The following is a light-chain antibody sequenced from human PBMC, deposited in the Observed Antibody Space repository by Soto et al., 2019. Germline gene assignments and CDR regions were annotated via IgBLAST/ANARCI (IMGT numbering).Light chain of an antibody. CDR1: QTVSTNF. Sequence: EIVLTQSPGTLSLSPGERATLSCRASQTVSTNFLAWYQQKPGQAPRLLIYGASSRATGTPDRFSGSGSGTDFTLTINRLEAEDFAVYYCQQYGTSPKTFGQGTKVDIK. V-gene: IGKV3-20*01. CDR2: GAS. CDR3: QQYGTSPKT. J-gene: IGKJ1*01.